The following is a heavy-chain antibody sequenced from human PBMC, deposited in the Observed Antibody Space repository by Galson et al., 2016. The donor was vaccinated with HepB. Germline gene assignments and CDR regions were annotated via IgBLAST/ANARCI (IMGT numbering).Heavy chain of an antibody. J-gene: IGHJ4*02. D-gene: IGHD3-22*01. CDR1: GFIFSNYA. V-gene: IGHV3-23*01. Sequence: SLRLSCAASGFIFSNYAMSWVRQAPGKGLEWVSTITDDGVGTFYADSVEGRFTISRDHSKNTLFLQMNRLSAEETALYYCAKDRGGVFSAYHFDSWGQGALVPVSS. CDR3: AKDRGGVFSAYHFDS. CDR2: ITDDGVGT.